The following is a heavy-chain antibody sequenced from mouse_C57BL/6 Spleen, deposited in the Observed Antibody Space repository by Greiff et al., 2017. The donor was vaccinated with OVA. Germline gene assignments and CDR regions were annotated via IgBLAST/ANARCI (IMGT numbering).Heavy chain of an antibody. Sequence: QVQLQQSGAELVKPGASVKISCKASGYAFSSYWMNWVKQRPGKGLEWIGQIYPGDGDTNYNGKFKGKATLTADKSSSTAYMQLSSLTSEDSAVYFCARADYSNSFFAYWGQGTLVTVSA. V-gene: IGHV1-80*01. CDR3: ARADYSNSFFAY. J-gene: IGHJ3*01. CDR2: IYPGDGDT. D-gene: IGHD2-5*01. CDR1: GYAFSSYW.